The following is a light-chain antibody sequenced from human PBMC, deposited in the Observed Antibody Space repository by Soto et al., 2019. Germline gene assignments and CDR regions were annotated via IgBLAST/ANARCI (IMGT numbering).Light chain of an antibody. Sequence: QSALTQPRSVSGSPGQSVTISCTGTSXDVGTYDFVSWYQQHPGKAPRLMIFDVSERPSGVPDRFSGSKSGNTASLTISGLQAEDEADYYCCLYAVTFYVFGTGTKVTVL. V-gene: IGLV2-11*01. CDR3: CLYAVTFYV. J-gene: IGLJ1*01. CDR2: DVS. CDR1: SXDVGTYDF.